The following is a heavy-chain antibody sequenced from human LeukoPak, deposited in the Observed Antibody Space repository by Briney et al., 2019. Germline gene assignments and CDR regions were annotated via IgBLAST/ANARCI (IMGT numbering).Heavy chain of an antibody. CDR3: ARDLGSSYSAAAGHGNWFDP. Sequence: GGSLRLSCGASGFTFRSYWMSWVREAPGKGREWVANIKQDGSEKYYVDSVKGRFTISRDNAKNSLYLQMNSLRAEDTAVYYCARDLGSSYSAAAGHGNWFDPWGQGTLVTVSS. CDR1: GFTFRSYW. D-gene: IGHD6-13*01. CDR2: IKQDGSEK. V-gene: IGHV3-7*01. J-gene: IGHJ5*02.